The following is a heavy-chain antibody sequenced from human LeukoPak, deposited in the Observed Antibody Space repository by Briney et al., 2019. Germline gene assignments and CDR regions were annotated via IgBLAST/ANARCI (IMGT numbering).Heavy chain of an antibody. V-gene: IGHV3-9*01. CDR1: GFIFDDYA. CDR3: AIAVFGYCFDY. D-gene: IGHD3-16*01. J-gene: IGHJ4*02. CDR2: ISWNSDSI. Sequence: GGSLRLSCAASGFIFDDYAMHWVRQTPGKGLEWVSGISWNSDSIVYADSVKGRFTISRDNAKNSLYLQMNSLRAEDTAVYYCAIAVFGYCFDYWGQGTLVTVSS.